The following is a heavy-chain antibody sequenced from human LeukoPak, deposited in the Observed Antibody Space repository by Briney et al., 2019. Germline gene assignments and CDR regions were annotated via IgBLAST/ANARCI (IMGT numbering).Heavy chain of an antibody. CDR3: TRQLGTATTSVVDY. CDR2: IYSSGTT. J-gene: IGHJ4*02. D-gene: IGHD1-7*01. V-gene: IGHV4-39*01. Sequence: SETLSLTCTVSGVSVNSGDYYWGWIRQSPGKSLEGIGNIYSSGTTYYNPSLKSRVIISMDTSRNQFSLNLSFVTAADTAVYFCTRQLGTATTSVVDYWGQGTLVTVSS. CDR1: GVSVNSGDYY.